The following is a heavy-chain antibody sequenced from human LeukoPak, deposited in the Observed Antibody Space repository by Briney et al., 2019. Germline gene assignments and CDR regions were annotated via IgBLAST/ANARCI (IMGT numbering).Heavy chain of an antibody. D-gene: IGHD6-19*01. CDR3: AREAYSSGWFRRDYYGMDV. CDR2: IWYDGSNK. J-gene: IGHJ6*02. V-gene: IGHV3-33*01. Sequence: GGSLRLSCAASGFTFSSYGMHWVRQAPGKGLEWVAVIWYDGSNKYYADSVKGRFTISRDNSKNTLYLQMNSLRAEDTAVYYCAREAYSSGWFRRDYYGMDVWGQGTTVTVSS. CDR1: GFTFSSYG.